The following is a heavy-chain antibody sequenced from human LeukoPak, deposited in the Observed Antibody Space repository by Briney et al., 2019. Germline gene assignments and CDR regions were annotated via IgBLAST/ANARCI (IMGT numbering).Heavy chain of an antibody. D-gene: IGHD1-26*01. CDR1: AYSFTNYW. J-gene: IGHJ4*02. Sequence: GESLKISCKDSAYSFTNYWIGWVRQMPGKGLEWMGIMYPGDSDTRYSPSFQGQVTISVDKSINTAYLQWSSLKASDTAIYYCARSNGVGATQYWGQGTLVTVSS. CDR3: ARSNGVGATQY. V-gene: IGHV5-51*01. CDR2: MYPGDSDT.